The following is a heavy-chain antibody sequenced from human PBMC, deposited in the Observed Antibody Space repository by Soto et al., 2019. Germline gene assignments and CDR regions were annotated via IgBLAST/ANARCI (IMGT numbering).Heavy chain of an antibody. CDR2: TYYRSKWYN. D-gene: IGHD6-13*01. Sequence: SQTLSLTCAISGDSVSSNSAAWNWIRQSPSRGLEWLGRTYYRSKWYNDYAVSVKSRITINPDTSKNQFSLQLNSVTPEDTAVYYCARGLAAAAYYYHYGTDVWGQGTTVTVSS. CDR1: GDSVSSNSAA. J-gene: IGHJ6*02. CDR3: ARGLAAAAYYYHYGTDV. V-gene: IGHV6-1*01.